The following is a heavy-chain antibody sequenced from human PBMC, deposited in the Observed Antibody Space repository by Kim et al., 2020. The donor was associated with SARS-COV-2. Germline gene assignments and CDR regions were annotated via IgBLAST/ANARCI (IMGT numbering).Heavy chain of an antibody. J-gene: IGHJ5*02. CDR1: GGSISSYY. Sequence: SETLSLTCTVSGGSISSYYWSWIRQPPGKGLEWIGYIYYSGSTNYNPSLKSRVTISVDTSKNQFSLKLSSVTAADTAVYYCARGWMVRGVISLWGWFDPWGQGTLVTVSS. CDR3: ARGWMVRGVISLWGWFDP. V-gene: IGHV4-59*01. D-gene: IGHD3-10*01. CDR2: IYYSGST.